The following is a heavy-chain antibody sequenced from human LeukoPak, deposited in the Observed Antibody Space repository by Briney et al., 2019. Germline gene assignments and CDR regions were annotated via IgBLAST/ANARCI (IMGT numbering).Heavy chain of an antibody. CDR1: GYTFTSCD. J-gene: IGHJ4*02. Sequence: ASVKVSCKASGYTFTSCDINWVRQATGQGLEWMGWMNPNSGNTGYGQSFQGRITMTRDISIGTAYMELSNLTSQDTAIYYCTRGSSGRRDNWGQGTLVTVSA. CDR2: MNPNSGNT. D-gene: IGHD6-19*01. V-gene: IGHV1-8*01. CDR3: TRGSSGRRDN.